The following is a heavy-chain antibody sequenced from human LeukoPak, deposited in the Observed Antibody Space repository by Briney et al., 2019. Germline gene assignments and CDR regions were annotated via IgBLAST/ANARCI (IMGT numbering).Heavy chain of an antibody. Sequence: GGSLRLSCAVSGFTFSSYSMHWVRQAPGKGLEWVSYISSSGSTIYYADSVKGRFTISRDNAKNSLYLQMNSLRAEDTAVYYCARMGWNYDYWGQGTLVTVSS. J-gene: IGHJ4*02. D-gene: IGHD6-19*01. CDR2: ISSSGSTI. V-gene: IGHV3-48*03. CDR3: ARMGWNYDY. CDR1: GFTFSSYS.